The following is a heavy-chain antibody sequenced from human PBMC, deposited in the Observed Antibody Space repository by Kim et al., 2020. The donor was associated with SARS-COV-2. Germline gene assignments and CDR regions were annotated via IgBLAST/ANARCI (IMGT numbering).Heavy chain of an antibody. CDR3: ARGRVSGTYSDY. D-gene: IGHD1-26*01. CDR2: IKQDGSEK. V-gene: IGHV3-7*01. Sequence: GGSLRLSCAASGFTFSSFWMSWVRQAPGKGLEWMANIKQDGSEKYYVDSVKGRFTISRDNAKRSLFLQMNSLRAEDTAVYFCARGRVSGTYSDYWGQGTLVTVST. J-gene: IGHJ4*02. CDR1: GFTFSSFW.